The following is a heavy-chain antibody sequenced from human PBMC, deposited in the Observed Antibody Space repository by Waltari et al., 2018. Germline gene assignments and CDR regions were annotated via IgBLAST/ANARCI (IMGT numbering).Heavy chain of an antibody. J-gene: IGHJ4*02. D-gene: IGHD3-10*01. CDR2: INAGNGNT. Sequence: QVQLVQSGAEVKKPGASVKVSCKASGYTFTSYAMHWVRPAPGQRLEWMGWINAGNGNTKYSQKFQGRVTITRDTSASTAYMELSSLRSEDTAVYYCARGTMVQGVAGYWGQGTLVTVSS. V-gene: IGHV1-3*01. CDR1: GYTFTSYA. CDR3: ARGTMVQGVAGY.